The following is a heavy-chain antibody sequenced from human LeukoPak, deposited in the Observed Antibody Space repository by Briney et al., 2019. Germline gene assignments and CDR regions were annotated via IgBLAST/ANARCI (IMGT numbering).Heavy chain of an antibody. D-gene: IGHD3-22*01. J-gene: IGHJ4*02. CDR2: IYYSGST. CDR3: ASTYDSSGYYPSWYFDY. V-gene: IGHV4-59*01. Sequence: SETLSLTCTVSGGSISSYYWSWIRQPPGKGLEWIGYIYYSGSTNYNPSLTSGGTISVDTSKNPFSLKLSSVTAADTAVYYCASTYDSSGYYPSWYFDYWGQGTLVTVSS. CDR1: GGSISSYY.